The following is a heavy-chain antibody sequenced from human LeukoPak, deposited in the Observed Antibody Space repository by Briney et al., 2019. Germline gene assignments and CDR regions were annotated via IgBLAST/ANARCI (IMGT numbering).Heavy chain of an antibody. Sequence: SETLSLTCTVSGGSISSSSYYWGWIRQPPGKGLEWIGSIYYSGSTYYNPSLKSRVTISVDTSKNQFSLKLSSVTAADTAVYYCATQGVVPAYFDYWGQGTLVTVSP. V-gene: IGHV4-39*01. D-gene: IGHD2-2*01. J-gene: IGHJ4*02. CDR1: GGSISSSSYY. CDR2: IYYSGST. CDR3: ATQGVVPAYFDY.